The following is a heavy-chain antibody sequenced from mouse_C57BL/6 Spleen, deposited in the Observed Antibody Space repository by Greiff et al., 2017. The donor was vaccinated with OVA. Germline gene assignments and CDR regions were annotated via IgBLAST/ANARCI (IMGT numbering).Heavy chain of an antibody. V-gene: IGHV1-61*01. CDR3: AREDVHNTYFDD. Sequence: QVQLQQPGAELVRPGSSVKLSCKASGYTFTSYWMNWVKQRPGQGLEWIGDIYPTNGGTHYNQKFKGKATLTVDKSSSTAYMELRSLTSEDSADYYCAREDVHNTYFDDWGKGTTVTVSS. CDR1: GYTFTSYW. D-gene: IGHD6-1*01. CDR2: IYPTNGGT. J-gene: IGHJ1*03.